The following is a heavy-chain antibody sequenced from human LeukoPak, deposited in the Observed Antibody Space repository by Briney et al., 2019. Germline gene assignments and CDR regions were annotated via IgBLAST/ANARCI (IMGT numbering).Heavy chain of an antibody. J-gene: IGHJ4*02. CDR2: IYNYGRT. V-gene: IGHV3-66*01. Sequence: GGSLRLSCTASGFNVSTVSYMNWVRQSPGKGLEWVSVIYNYGRTYYADSVKGRFTISRDASKNTVYLQMIGLSAADTAVYYCARGGITNSFFSPFDVWGQGSPVTVSS. CDR1: GFNVSTVSY. CDR3: ARGGITNSFFSPFDV. D-gene: IGHD5-18*01.